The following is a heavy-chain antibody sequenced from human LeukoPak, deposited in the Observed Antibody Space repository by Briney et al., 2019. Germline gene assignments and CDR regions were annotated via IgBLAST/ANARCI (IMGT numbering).Heavy chain of an antibody. V-gene: IGHV3-21*01. D-gene: IGHD5-18*01. Sequence: PGGSLRLSCAASAFTFSNYNMNWVRQAPGKGPEWVSSISSSSSYIYYADSVKGRFTISRDNAQNSLYLQMNSLRAEDTAVYYCARDLGYSFDYWGQGTLVTVSS. J-gene: IGHJ4*02. CDR1: AFTFSNYN. CDR2: ISSSSSYI. CDR3: ARDLGYSFDY.